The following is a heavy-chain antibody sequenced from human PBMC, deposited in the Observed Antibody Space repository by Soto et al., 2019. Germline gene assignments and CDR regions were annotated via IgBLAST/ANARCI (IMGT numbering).Heavy chain of an antibody. CDR1: GYTFTSYA. V-gene: IGHV1-3*01. J-gene: IGHJ5*02. D-gene: IGHD2-2*02. Sequence: QVQLVQSGAEVKKPGASVKVSCKASGYTFTSYAMHWVRQAPGQRLEWMGWINAGNGNTKYSQKFQGRVTITRDTAASTAYMELSSLRSDDTAVYYCASSFTVPAAIGSWGQGTLVTVSS. CDR2: INAGNGNT. CDR3: ASSFTVPAAIGS.